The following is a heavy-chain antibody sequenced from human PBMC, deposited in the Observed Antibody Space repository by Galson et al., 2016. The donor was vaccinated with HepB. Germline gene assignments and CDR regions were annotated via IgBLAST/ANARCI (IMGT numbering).Heavy chain of an antibody. J-gene: IGHJ4*02. Sequence: SLRLSCAATGFTFYTFTMHWLRQSPGKGPECVAAISFDGSNSHYADSVRGRFTISRDTPRNTLHLQMDILTTEDTAVYYCARGEIGTTLDWGQGALVTVSS. V-gene: IGHV3-30-3*01. D-gene: IGHD4-23*01. CDR3: ARGEIGTTLD. CDR1: GFTFYTFT. CDR2: ISFDGSNS.